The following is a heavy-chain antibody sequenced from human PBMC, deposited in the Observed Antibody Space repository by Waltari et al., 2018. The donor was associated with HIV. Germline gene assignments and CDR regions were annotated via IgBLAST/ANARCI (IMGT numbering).Heavy chain of an antibody. CDR2: ISSSSSYI. V-gene: IGHV3-21*01. CDR3: ARVVCGGGSCYEDY. Sequence: EVQLVESGGGLVKPGGSLRLSCAASGFTFSSYSMNWVRQAPGKGLEWVSSISSSSSYIYYADSVKGRFTISRDNAKNSLYLQMNSLRAEDTAVYYCARVVCGGGSCYEDYWGQGTLVTVSS. D-gene: IGHD2-15*01. J-gene: IGHJ4*02. CDR1: GFTFSSYS.